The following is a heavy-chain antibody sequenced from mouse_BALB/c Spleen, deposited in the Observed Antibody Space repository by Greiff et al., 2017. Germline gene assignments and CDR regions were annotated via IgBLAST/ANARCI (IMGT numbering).Heavy chain of an antibody. V-gene: IGHV14-1*02. CDR1: GFNIKDYY. Sequence: EVKLVESGAELVRPGALVKLSCKASGFNIKDYYMHWVKQRPEQGLEWIGWIDPENGNTIYDPKFQGKASITADTSSNTAYLQLSSLTSEETAVYYCARYYYGSSLVDYWGQGTTLTVSS. CDR2: IDPENGNT. D-gene: IGHD1-1*01. J-gene: IGHJ2*01. CDR3: ARYYYGSSLVDY.